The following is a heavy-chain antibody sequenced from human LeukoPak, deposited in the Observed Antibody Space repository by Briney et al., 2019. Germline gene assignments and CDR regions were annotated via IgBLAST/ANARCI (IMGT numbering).Heavy chain of an antibody. Sequence: GESLKISCKGSGYSFPSYWILWVRQMPGKGLEWMGSINPDDSDTKYSPSFQGQVTISADKSIRTASLRWSSLKASDTAMYYCARGVAGGKSGAFDAFDIWGQGTMVTVSS. CDR2: INPDDSDT. D-gene: IGHD4-23*01. CDR1: GYSFPSYW. V-gene: IGHV5-51*01. CDR3: ARGVAGGKSGAFDAFDI. J-gene: IGHJ3*02.